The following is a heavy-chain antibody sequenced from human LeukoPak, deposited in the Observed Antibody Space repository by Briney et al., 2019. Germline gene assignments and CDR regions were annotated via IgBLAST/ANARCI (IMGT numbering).Heavy chain of an antibody. CDR2: IYYSGST. CDR3: ARDRRFEGWPLDY. J-gene: IGHJ4*02. Sequence: PSETLSLTCTVSGGSISSYYWSWIRQPPGKGLEWIGYIYYSGSTNYNPSLKSRVTISVDTSKNQFSLKLRSVTAADTAVYYCARDRRFEGWPLDYWGQGTLVTVSS. CDR1: GGSISSYY. V-gene: IGHV4-59*01. D-gene: IGHD3-16*01.